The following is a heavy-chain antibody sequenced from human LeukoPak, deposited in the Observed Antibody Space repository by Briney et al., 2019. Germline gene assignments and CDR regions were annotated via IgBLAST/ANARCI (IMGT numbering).Heavy chain of an antibody. D-gene: IGHD6-19*01. Sequence: SVKVSCKASGGTFSSYTISWVRQAPGQGLEWMGRIIPILGIANYAQKFQGRVTITTDESTSTAYMELSSLRSEDTAVYYCASTKGIAVAAGDYWGQGTLVTVSS. J-gene: IGHJ4*02. V-gene: IGHV1-69*02. CDR1: GGTFSSYT. CDR3: ASTKGIAVAAGDY. CDR2: IIPILGIA.